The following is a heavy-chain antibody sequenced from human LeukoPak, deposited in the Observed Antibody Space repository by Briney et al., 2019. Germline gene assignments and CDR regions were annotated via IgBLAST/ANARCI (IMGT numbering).Heavy chain of an antibody. J-gene: IGHJ4*02. D-gene: IGHD5-24*01. CDR2: IYSSYSI. V-gene: IGHV4-4*07. Sequence: PSKTLSLTCTVSGGSISGYYWTWMRQPAGRGLEWIGRIYSSYSIYSNPSLESRVTISLDASNNQFSLKLTSVTAADTAVYYCARGTEMTIIAGHYSFDQWGRGTLVSVSS. CDR1: GGSISGYY. CDR3: ARGTEMTIIAGHYSFDQ.